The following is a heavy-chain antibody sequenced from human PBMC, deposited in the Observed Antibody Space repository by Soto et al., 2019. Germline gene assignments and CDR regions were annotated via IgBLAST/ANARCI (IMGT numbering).Heavy chain of an antibody. D-gene: IGHD5-18*01. CDR1: GYTFTGYY. CDR2: INPNSGGT. J-gene: IGHJ4*02. V-gene: IGHV1-2*02. CDR3: ARDLRVGQPERWIRKPERGY. Sequence: ASVKVSCKASGYTFTGYYMHWVRQAPGQGLEWMGWINPNSGGTNYAQKFQGRVTMTRDTSISTAYMELSRLRSDDTAVYYCARDLRVGQPERWIRKPERGYWGQGTLVTVSS.